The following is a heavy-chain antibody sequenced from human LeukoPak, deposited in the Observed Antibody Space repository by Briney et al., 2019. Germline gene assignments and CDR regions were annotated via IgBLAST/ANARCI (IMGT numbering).Heavy chain of an antibody. Sequence: SETLSLTCTVSGGSISSYYWSWIRQPPGKGLEWIGYIYYSGSTTYNPSLKSRVTISVDTSKNQFSLKLSSVTAADTAVYYCARGTKMVGPWGQGTLVTVSS. J-gene: IGHJ5*02. CDR3: ARGTKMVGP. CDR2: IYYSGST. CDR1: GGSISSYY. D-gene: IGHD2-8*01. V-gene: IGHV4-59*01.